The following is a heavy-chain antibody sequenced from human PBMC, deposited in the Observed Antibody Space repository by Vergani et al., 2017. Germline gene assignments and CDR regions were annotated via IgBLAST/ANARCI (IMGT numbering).Heavy chain of an antibody. Sequence: QAQLQESGPGLVKPSETLSLTCHVFGVSVTDYNCNWIRQAPGKGLEWFGSLSTPGGATHASHNPSPKSRVSISVDTAKGQFSLRLTSVTAADSGIYYCAGDTHSWQRADRWGQGLLVSVSS. V-gene: IGHV4-59*02. D-gene: IGHD6-13*01. J-gene: IGHJ5*02. CDR2: LSTPGGATHA. CDR3: AGDTHSWQRADR. CDR1: GVSVTDYN.